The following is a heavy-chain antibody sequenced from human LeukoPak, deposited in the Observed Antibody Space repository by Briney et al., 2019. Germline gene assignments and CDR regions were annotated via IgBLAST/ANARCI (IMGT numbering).Heavy chain of an antibody. V-gene: IGHV4-38-2*01. CDR2: IYHSGNT. Sequence: PSETLSLTCAVSGYSISSGYYWGWIRQPPGKGLEWIGSIYHSGNTYYNPSLKSRVTISVDTSKNQFSLKLSSVTAADTAVYYCARGGVKWELLLDSWGQGTLVTVCS. CDR3: ARGGVKWELLLDS. D-gene: IGHD1-26*01. J-gene: IGHJ5*01. CDR1: GYSISSGYY.